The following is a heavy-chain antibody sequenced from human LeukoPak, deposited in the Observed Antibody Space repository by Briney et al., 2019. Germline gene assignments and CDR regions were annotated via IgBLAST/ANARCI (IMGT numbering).Heavy chain of an antibody. CDR3: ARDTAFDI. Sequence: PGGSLRLSCAASGFSFSGHEMSWVRQAPGKGREWVSYISSSGSTIYSADSVKGRFTISRDNAKKPLYQQKNSLRDEDTAVYYCARDTAFDIWGQGTLVTVSS. CDR2: ISSSGSTI. CDR1: GFSFSGHE. V-gene: IGHV3-48*03. J-gene: IGHJ3*02.